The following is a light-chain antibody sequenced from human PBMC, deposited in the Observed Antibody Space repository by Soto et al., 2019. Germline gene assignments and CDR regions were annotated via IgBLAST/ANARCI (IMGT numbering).Light chain of an antibody. V-gene: IGKV3-11*01. CDR2: DVS. Sequence: EIVLTQSPATLSLSPGERATLSCRASQSVRRNLAWYQHKPGQAPRLLIYDVSNRATGIPGRFSGSGFGTDFELTISKVEPEDLAVYYCQQSDNWPWPFGQGDKVEIK. J-gene: IGKJ1*01. CDR3: QQSDNWPWP. CDR1: QSVRRN.